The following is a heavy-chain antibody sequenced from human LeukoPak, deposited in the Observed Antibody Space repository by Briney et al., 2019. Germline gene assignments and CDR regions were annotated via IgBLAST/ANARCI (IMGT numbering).Heavy chain of an antibody. V-gene: IGHV3-23*01. CDR1: GFTFSSYA. Sequence: PGGSLRLSCAASGFTFSSYAMSWVRQAPGKGLEWVSAISGSGGSTCYADSVKGRFTISRDNSKNTLYLQMNSLRAEDTAVYYCAKDSSVWRGFRTVTLPFDYWGQGTLVTVSS. CDR3: AKDSSVWRGFRTVTLPFDY. CDR2: ISGSGGST. J-gene: IGHJ4*02. D-gene: IGHD4-17*01.